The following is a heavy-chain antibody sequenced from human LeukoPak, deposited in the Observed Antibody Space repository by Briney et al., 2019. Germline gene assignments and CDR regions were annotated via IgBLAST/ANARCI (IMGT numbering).Heavy chain of an antibody. CDR3: IVFGDSNH. D-gene: IGHD4-17*01. V-gene: IGHV3-74*01. CDR2: INTDGTYT. CDR1: GFPFSAYW. Sequence: GGSLRLSCAASGFPFSAYWVHWVRQAPGKGLVWVSRINTDGTYTSYADSVKGRFTISRDTSKNTLYLQINSLRVEDTAVYYCIVFGDSNHWGQGTLVTVSS. J-gene: IGHJ5*02.